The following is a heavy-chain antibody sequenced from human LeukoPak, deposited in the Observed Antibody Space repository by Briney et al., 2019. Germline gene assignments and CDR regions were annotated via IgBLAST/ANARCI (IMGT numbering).Heavy chain of an antibody. CDR2: IKQDGSEK. Sequence: GGSLRLSCAASGFTFKAAWMSWVRQAPGKGLEWVAKIKQDGSEKYYVDSVKGRLIISRDNAKNSLYLQMNSLRAEDTAVYYCARGYCSGGSCSKYDYWGQGTLVTVSS. CDR3: ARGYCSGGSCSKYDY. D-gene: IGHD2-15*01. J-gene: IGHJ4*02. V-gene: IGHV3-7*01. CDR1: GFTFKAAW.